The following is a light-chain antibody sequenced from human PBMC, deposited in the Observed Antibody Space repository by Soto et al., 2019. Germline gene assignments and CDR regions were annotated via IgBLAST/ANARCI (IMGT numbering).Light chain of an antibody. CDR3: SSYTSSSTLGV. V-gene: IGLV2-14*01. J-gene: IGLJ1*01. CDR1: SSDVGGYNY. CDR2: DVS. Sequence: QSVLTQPASVSGSPGQSITISCTGTSSDVGGYNYVSWYQQHPGKAPTLMIYDVSNRPSGVSNRFSGSKSGNTASLTISGLQADDEADYYCSSYTSSSTLGVFGTGTKVTVL.